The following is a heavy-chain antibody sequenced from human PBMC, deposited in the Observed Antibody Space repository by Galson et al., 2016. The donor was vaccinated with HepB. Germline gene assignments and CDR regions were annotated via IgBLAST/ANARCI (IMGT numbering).Heavy chain of an antibody. Sequence: SLRLSCAASGFTFSDYYMSWIRQAPGKGLEWVSYISCSGLSIIKYADSGKGRFTISRDNAKTSVDLHMISLPPEDTAVYYCARGASGSPRLARVNFDYWGQGALVTVSS. D-gene: IGHD6-6*01. CDR2: ISCSGLSII. J-gene: IGHJ4*02. CDR1: GFTFSDYY. CDR3: ARGASGSPRLARVNFDY. V-gene: IGHV3-11*01.